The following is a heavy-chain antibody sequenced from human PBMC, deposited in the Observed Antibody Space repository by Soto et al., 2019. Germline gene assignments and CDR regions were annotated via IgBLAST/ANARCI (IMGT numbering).Heavy chain of an antibody. D-gene: IGHD3-3*01. CDR1: GDAISNYY. J-gene: IGHJ5*02. CDR2: VHESGST. CDR3: ARGQRFSDWFDP. V-gene: IGHV4-59*12. Sequence: SETLSLTCSVSGDAISNYYWSWIRQTPGRGLEWIGCVHESGSTKYNPSLQSRVTMSLDTSKNQFSLRLTSVTAADTAVYYCARGQRFSDWFDPWGQGTLVTVSS.